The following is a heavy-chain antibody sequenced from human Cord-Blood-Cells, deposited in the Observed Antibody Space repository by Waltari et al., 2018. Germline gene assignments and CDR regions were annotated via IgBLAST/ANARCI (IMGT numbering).Heavy chain of an antibody. V-gene: IGHV4-39*07. J-gene: IGHJ3*02. CDR3: ARDRTGDDAFDI. D-gene: IGHD7-27*01. CDR1: GGSISSSSYY. CDR2: IYYSGST. Sequence: QLQLQESGPGLVKPSETLSPTCTVSGGSISSSSYYWGWLRQPPGKGLEWIGSIYYSGSTYYNPSLKSRVTISVDTSKNQFSLKLSSVTAADTAVYYCARDRTGDDAFDIWGQGTMVTVSS.